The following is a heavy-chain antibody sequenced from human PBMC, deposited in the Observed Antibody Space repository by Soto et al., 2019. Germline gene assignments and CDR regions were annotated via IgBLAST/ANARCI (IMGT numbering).Heavy chain of an antibody. V-gene: IGHV3-15*01. CDR3: TTYGWGAFDI. CDR2: IKSKTDGGTT. D-gene: IGHD3-16*01. J-gene: IGHJ3*02. CDR1: FFTFSNSW. Sequence: RXSCADSFFTFSNSWISWVRQAPGKGLEWVGRIKSKTDGGTTDYAAPVKGRFTISRDDSKNTLYLQMNSLKTEDTAVYYCTTYGWGAFDIWGQGTMVTVSS.